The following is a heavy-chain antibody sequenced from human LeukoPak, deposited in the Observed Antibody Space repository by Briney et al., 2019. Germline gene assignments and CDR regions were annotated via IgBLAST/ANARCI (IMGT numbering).Heavy chain of an antibody. V-gene: IGHV3-30*02. CDR2: IRYDGSNK. CDR1: GFTFSSYG. J-gene: IGHJ4*02. D-gene: IGHD3-10*01. Sequence: PGGSLRLSCGASGFTFSSYGMHWVRQAPGKGLEWVAFIRYDGSNKYYADSVKGRFTISRDNSKNTLYLQMNSLRAEDTAVYYCAKGLWFGELLLGYWGQGTLVTVSS. CDR3: AKGLWFGELLLGY.